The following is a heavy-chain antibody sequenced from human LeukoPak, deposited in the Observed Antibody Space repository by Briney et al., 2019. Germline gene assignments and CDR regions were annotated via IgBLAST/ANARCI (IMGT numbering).Heavy chain of an antibody. CDR2: IGSSSSTI. V-gene: IGHV3-48*04. Sequence: PGGSLRLSCAASGFTFSSYSMNWVRQAPGKGLEWVSYIGSSSSTIYYADSVKGRFTISRDNAKNSLYLQMNSLRAEDTAVYYCARGRYNWNYFDYWGQGTLVTVSS. CDR1: GFTFSSYS. D-gene: IGHD1-20*01. CDR3: ARGRYNWNYFDY. J-gene: IGHJ4*02.